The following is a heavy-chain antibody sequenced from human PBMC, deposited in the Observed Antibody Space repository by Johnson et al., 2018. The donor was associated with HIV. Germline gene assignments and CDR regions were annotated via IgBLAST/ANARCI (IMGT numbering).Heavy chain of an antibody. CDR1: GFTLNNYD. V-gene: IGHV3-30*03. CDR3: ARDQNIVLMVYAAPGAFDI. CDR2: ISYDGSEK. Sequence: QVQLVESGGGLVQPGGSLRLSCAASGFTLNNYDMHWVRQDIGKGLEWVAVISYDGSEKYYVDSVKGRFTISRDNAKNSLYLQMNSLRAEDTAVYYCARDQNIVLMVYAAPGAFDIWGQGTMVTVSS. D-gene: IGHD2-8*01. J-gene: IGHJ3*02.